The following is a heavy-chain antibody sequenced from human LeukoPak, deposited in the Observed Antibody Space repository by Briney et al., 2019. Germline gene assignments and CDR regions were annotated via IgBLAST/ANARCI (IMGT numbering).Heavy chain of an antibody. V-gene: IGHV3-7*04. CDR1: GFIFNNYW. CDR3: VRAMDV. CDR2: IKQDGSEK. J-gene: IGHJ6*02. Sequence: HPGGSLRLSCAASGFIFNNYWMNWVRQAPGKGLEWVANIKQDGSEKYYVDSVKGRFTISRDNAKNSLHLQMNSLRAEDTAVYYCVRAMDVWGQGTTVTVSS.